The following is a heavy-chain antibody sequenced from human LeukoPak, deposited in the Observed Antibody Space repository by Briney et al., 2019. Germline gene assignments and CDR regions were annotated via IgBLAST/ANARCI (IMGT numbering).Heavy chain of an antibody. J-gene: IGHJ4*02. V-gene: IGHV5-51*01. CDR3: ARLTTVTTPFDY. Sequence: IIYPGDSNTRYSPSFQGQVTISADKSISTAYLQWAGLKASDTAMYYCARLTTVTTPFDYWGQGTLVTVSS. D-gene: IGHD4-17*01. CDR2: IYPGDSNT.